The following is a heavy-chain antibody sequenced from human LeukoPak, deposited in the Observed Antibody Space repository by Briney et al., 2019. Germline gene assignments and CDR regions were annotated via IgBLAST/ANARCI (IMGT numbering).Heavy chain of an antibody. CDR3: ATLNDFWSGYFRVNAFDI. D-gene: IGHD3-3*01. J-gene: IGHJ3*02. V-gene: IGHV4-39*01. CDR2: IYESGST. CDR1: GGSISSSSYY. Sequence: SETLSLTCTVYGGSISSSSYYWGWLRQPPGKGLEWIGSIYESGSTYYNPSLKSRVNISVDTSKNQFSLKLSSVTAADTAVYYCATLNDFWSGYFRVNAFDIWGQGTMVTVSS.